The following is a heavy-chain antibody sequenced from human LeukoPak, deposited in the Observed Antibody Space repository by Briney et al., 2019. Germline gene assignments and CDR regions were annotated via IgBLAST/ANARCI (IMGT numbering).Heavy chain of an antibody. D-gene: IGHD3-9*01. CDR2: IYYSGST. CDR1: GGSISSYY. Sequence: NPSETLSLTCTVSGGSISSYYWSWIRQPPGKGLEWIGYIYYSGSTNYNPSLKSRVTISVDTSKNQFSLKLSSVTAADTAVYYCARSQGRYLTHPFGYWGQGTLVTVSS. J-gene: IGHJ4*02. CDR3: ARSQGRYLTHPFGY. V-gene: IGHV4-59*01.